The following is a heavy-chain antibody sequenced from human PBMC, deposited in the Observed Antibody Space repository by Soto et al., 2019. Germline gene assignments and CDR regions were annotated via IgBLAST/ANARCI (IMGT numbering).Heavy chain of an antibody. CDR3: ARRDYYDSGSYLY. Sequence: QLQLQESGPGLVKPSETLSLTCTVSGGSISSSSYYWGSIRQPPGQGLEWIGSIYYSGSTYYNPSLKSRVTISVDTSKNHVSLKVSSVTAADTAVYYCARRDYYDSGSYLYWGQGTLVTVSS. J-gene: IGHJ4*02. D-gene: IGHD3-10*01. CDR2: IYYSGST. CDR1: GGSISSSSYY. V-gene: IGHV4-39*01.